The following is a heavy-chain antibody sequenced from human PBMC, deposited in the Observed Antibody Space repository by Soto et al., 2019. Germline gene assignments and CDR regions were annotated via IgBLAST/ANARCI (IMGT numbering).Heavy chain of an antibody. V-gene: IGHV3-49*03. CDR1: GLTFGDHA. CDR2: IRSKANGGTT. Sequence: GGSLRLSCTASGLTFGDHAMSWFRQAPGKGLEWVGFIRSKANGGTTEYAASVKGRFTISRDDSKSIAYLQMNSLKTEDTAVYYCTRSKRSYYYYMDVWGKGTTVTVS. J-gene: IGHJ6*03. CDR3: TRSKRSYYYYMDV.